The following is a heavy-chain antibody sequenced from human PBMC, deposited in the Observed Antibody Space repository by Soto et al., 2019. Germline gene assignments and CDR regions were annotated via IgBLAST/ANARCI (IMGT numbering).Heavy chain of an antibody. CDR3: ARAERYTYAYSIDY. D-gene: IGHD5-18*01. CDR1: GDSVSSDSAA. Sequence: SQTLSXTCAISGDSVSSDSAAWNWIRQSPSRGLEWLGRTYYRSKWWNDYAVSVKSRILISPDTSKNHFSLQLNSVTPEDTALYYCARAERYTYAYSIDYWGQGTLVTVSS. CDR2: TYYRSKWWN. J-gene: IGHJ4*02. V-gene: IGHV6-1*01.